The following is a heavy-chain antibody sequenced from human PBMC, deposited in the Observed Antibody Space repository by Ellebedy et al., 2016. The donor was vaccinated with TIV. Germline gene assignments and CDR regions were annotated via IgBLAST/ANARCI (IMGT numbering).Heavy chain of an antibody. CDR1: GYTFSDYA. D-gene: IGHD6-13*01. Sequence: AASVKVSCKASGYTFSDYALNWVRQAPGQGLEWMGWITTNTGKPTYAQGFTGRFVFYLDTSVSTAFLEISSLKAEDTARYFCARDADLPGLAEAGPYGMDVWGQGSTVTVSS. CDR3: ARDADLPGLAEAGPYGMDV. V-gene: IGHV7-4-1*02. J-gene: IGHJ6*02. CDR2: ITTNTGKP.